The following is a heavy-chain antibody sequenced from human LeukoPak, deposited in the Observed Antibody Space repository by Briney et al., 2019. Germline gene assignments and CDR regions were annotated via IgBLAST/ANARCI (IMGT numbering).Heavy chain of an antibody. V-gene: IGHV3-7*03. CDR1: GFTFSSYW. CDR2: IKQDGSEK. J-gene: IGHJ4*02. Sequence: GGSLRLSCAASGFTFSSYWMSWVRQAPGKGLEWVANIKQDGSEKYYVDSVKGRFTISRDNAKNSLYLQMNSLRAEDTAVYYCARGPGNAPVAGNNYWGQGTLVTVSS. CDR3: ARGPGNAPVAGNNY. D-gene: IGHD6-19*01.